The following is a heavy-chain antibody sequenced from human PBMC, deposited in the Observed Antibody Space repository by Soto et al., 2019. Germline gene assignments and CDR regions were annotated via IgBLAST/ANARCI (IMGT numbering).Heavy chain of an antibody. V-gene: IGHV3-23*01. J-gene: IGHJ4*02. CDR1: GFTFKYYA. D-gene: IGHD3-10*01. CDR3: AKYGSGRPNFDY. Sequence: PGGSLRLSCAASGFTFKYYAMSWVRQAPGKGLEWVSAISGGGDNTYYADSVKGRFTVSRDNSKNTLYLQMNSLRAEDTAVYYCAKYGSGRPNFDYWGQGTLVTVSS. CDR2: ISGGGDNT.